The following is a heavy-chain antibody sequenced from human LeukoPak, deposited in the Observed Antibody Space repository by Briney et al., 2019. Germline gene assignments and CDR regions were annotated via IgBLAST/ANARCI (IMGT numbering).Heavy chain of an antibody. D-gene: IGHD1-26*01. J-gene: IGHJ3*02. CDR1: GFTFSSYA. Sequence: GGSLRLSCAASGFTFSSYAMCWVRQAPGKGLEWDSGLNGGGGDTYYADSVKGRFTISRDNSKNTLYLQMNSLRAEDTAVYYCAKVRLGGDTFDIWGQGTMVSVSS. V-gene: IGHV3-23*01. CDR3: AKVRLGGDTFDI. CDR2: LNGGGGDT.